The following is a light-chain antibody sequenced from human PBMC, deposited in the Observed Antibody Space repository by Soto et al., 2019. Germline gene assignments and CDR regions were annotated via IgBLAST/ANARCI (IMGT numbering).Light chain of an antibody. V-gene: IGKV3-20*01. J-gene: IGKJ2*01. CDR3: QRYGGTSPPYT. Sequence: EIVLTQSPGTLSLSPGERATLSCRASQSVSSSYLAWYQQKPGQAPRLLIYGASSRATGIPDRFSGSGSGTDFTLTISRLEPEDFAVYFCQRYGGTSPPYTFGQGTKLEIK. CDR2: GAS. CDR1: QSVSSSY.